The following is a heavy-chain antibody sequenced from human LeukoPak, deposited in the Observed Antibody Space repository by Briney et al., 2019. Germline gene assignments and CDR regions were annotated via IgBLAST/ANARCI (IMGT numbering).Heavy chain of an antibody. D-gene: IGHD3-10*01. Sequence: SETLSLTCAVSGGSISSSNWWSWVRQPPGKGLEWIGEIYHSGSTNYNPSLKSRVTISVDKSSNQFSLKLSSVTAADTAVYYCASFGSGSYTNIWGQGTTVTVSS. J-gene: IGHJ3*02. V-gene: IGHV4-4*02. CDR1: GGSISSSNW. CDR3: ASFGSGSYTNI. CDR2: IYHSGST.